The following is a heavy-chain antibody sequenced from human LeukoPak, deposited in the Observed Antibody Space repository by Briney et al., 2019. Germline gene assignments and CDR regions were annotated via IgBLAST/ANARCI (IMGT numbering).Heavy chain of an antibody. D-gene: IGHD3-3*01. Sequence: GESLKISCKGSGYSFTSYWIGWVRQMPGKGLEWMGIIYPGDSDTRYSPSFQGQVTISADKSISTAYLQWSSLKASDTAVYYCARHPGTIFGYYYYIDVWGKGTTVTVSS. J-gene: IGHJ6*03. V-gene: IGHV5-51*01. CDR2: IYPGDSDT. CDR3: ARHPGTIFGYYYYIDV. CDR1: GYSFTSYW.